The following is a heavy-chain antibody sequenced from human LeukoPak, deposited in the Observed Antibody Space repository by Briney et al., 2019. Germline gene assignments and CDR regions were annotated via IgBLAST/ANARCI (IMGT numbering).Heavy chain of an antibody. CDR3: ARHSGCYDFWSGYYSKDWFDP. D-gene: IGHD3-3*01. CDR2: IYYSGST. Sequence: SETLSLTCTVSGGSISSSSYYWGWIRQPPGKGLEWIGSIYYSGSTYYNPSLKSRVTISVDTSKNQFSLKLSSVTAADTAVYYCARHSGCYDFWSGYYSKDWFDPWGQGTLVTVSS. CDR1: GGSISSSSYY. J-gene: IGHJ5*02. V-gene: IGHV4-39*01.